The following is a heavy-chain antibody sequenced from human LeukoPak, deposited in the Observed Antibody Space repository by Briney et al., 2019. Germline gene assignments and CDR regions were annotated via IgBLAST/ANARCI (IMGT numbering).Heavy chain of an antibody. CDR3: AKASRYCSGGSCYYHPFDY. J-gene: IGHJ4*02. CDR1: GLTFSSYA. V-gene: IGHV3-23*01. D-gene: IGHD2-15*01. Sequence: GGSLRLSCVGSGLTFSSYAMSWVRQAPGKGLEWVSVISGSGGSTYYAESVKGRFTISRDNSKNTLYLQMNSLRAEDTAVYYCAKASRYCSGGSCYYHPFDYWGQGTLVTVSS. CDR2: ISGSGGST.